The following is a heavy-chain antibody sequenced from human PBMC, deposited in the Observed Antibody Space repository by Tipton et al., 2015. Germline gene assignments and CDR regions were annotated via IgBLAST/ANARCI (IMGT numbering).Heavy chain of an antibody. CDR1: GGSISSYY. Sequence: TLSLTCTVSGGSISSYYWTWIRQPPGKGLEWIGYIHYSGSTNYNPSLKSRVTISVDTSKNHFSLNLGSVTAADTAVYYCARLSPVVGYLLNAFDIWGQGTMVTVSS. CDR2: IHYSGST. D-gene: IGHD3-22*01. J-gene: IGHJ3*02. CDR3: ARLSPVVGYLLNAFDI. V-gene: IGHV4-59*08.